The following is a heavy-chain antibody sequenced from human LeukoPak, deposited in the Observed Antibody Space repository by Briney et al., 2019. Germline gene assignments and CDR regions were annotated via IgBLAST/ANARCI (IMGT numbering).Heavy chain of an antibody. Sequence: GGSLRLSCAASGFTFSSYAMSWVRQAPGKGLEWVSAISGSGDKTYYIDSVKGRFTISKDKSKNTLDLQMNSLRAEDTAVYYCAKSRETPLDYWGQGTLVTVSS. CDR1: GFTFSSYA. V-gene: IGHV3-23*01. J-gene: IGHJ4*02. CDR2: ISGSGDKT. CDR3: AKSRETPLDY.